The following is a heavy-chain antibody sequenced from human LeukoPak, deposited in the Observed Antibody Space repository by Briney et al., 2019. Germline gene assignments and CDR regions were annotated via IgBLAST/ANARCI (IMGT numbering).Heavy chain of an antibody. V-gene: IGHV4-39*07. CDR1: RGSVSSPNYY. CDR2: IYYIGTT. J-gene: IGHJ3*01. CDR3: ASLRKRGGAFDL. Sequence: SETLSLIRSVSRGSVSSPNYYWGWIRQSPGKGLGWIGNIYYIGTTYYNPSLPSLKSRVTILIDTSKNQSSLRLTSATAADTAVYYWASLRKRGGAFDLWGQGKVVTVSS.